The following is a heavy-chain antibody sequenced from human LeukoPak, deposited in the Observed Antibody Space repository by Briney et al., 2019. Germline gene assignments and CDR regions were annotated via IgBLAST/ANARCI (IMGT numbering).Heavy chain of an antibody. D-gene: IGHD1-26*01. V-gene: IGHV3-23*01. CDR2: ISGSGGST. Sequence: GRSLRRSCAASGFTFSSYAMSWVRQAPGKGLEWVSAISGSGGSTYYADSVKGRFTISRDNSKNTLYLQMNSLRAEDTAVYYCAKGLERSYDTFDIWGQGTMVTVSS. CDR3: AKGLERSYDTFDI. CDR1: GFTFSSYA. J-gene: IGHJ3*02.